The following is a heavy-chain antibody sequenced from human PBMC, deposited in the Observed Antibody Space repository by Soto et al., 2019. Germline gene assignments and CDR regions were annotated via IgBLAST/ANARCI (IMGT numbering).Heavy chain of an antibody. CDR1: GFTFSTYS. J-gene: IGHJ6*03. V-gene: IGHV3-48*01. CDR2: ISTGSSTI. Sequence: EVQLVESGGGLVQPGGSLRLSCAASGFTFSTYSMNWVRQAPGKGLEWVSYISTGSSTIYYADSVKGRFTISRDNAKNSLYLQMNSLRAEDTAVYYCARDYCSSTTCYSDYYYYYMDVWGKGTTVTXSS. CDR3: ARDYCSSTTCYSDYYYYYMDV. D-gene: IGHD2-2*01.